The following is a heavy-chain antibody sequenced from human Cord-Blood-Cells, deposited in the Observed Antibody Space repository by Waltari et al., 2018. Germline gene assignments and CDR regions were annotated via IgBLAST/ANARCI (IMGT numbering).Heavy chain of an antibody. CDR2: SNHSGST. CDR1: GGSFSCYY. J-gene: IGHJ6*03. V-gene: IGHV4-34*01. Sequence: QVQLQQWGAGLLTHSETLSLTSAVSGGSFSCYYCCCVRTPPGTGLEWIGESNHSGSTNYNPSLKSRLTISVDTSKNQFSLKLSSVTAADTAVYYCARGGDGGSYYEVYYYMDVWGKGTTVTVSS. CDR3: ARGGDGGSYYEVYYYMDV. D-gene: IGHD1-26*01.